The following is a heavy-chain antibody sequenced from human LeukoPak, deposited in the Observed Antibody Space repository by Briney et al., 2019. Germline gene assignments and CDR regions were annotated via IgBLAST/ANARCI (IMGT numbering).Heavy chain of an antibody. CDR2: IYYSGST. J-gene: IGHJ4*02. CDR3: ARSEGIHCSSTSCPPDY. D-gene: IGHD2-2*01. CDR1: GGSISSGGYY. Sequence: SETLSLTCTVSGGSISSGGYYWCWIRQHPGTGLEWIGYIYYSGSTYYNPSLKSRVTISVDTSKNQFSLKLSSVTAADTAVYYCARSEGIHCSSTSCPPDYWGQGTLVTVSS. V-gene: IGHV4-31*03.